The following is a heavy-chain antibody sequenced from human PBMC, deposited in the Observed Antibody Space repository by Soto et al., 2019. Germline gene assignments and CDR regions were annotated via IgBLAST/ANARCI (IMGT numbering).Heavy chain of an antibody. CDR3: ARVDGYDSGFYYYYYMDV. CDR1: GGSFSGYY. CDR2: INHSGST. V-gene: IGHV4-34*01. D-gene: IGHD5-12*01. Sequence: QVQLQQWGAGLLKPSETLSLTCAVYGGSFSGYYWSWIRQPPGKGLEWIGEINHSGSTNYNPSLKSRVTISVDTSKNQFSLKLSSVTAADTAVYYCARVDGYDSGFYYYYYMDVWGKGTTVTVSS. J-gene: IGHJ6*03.